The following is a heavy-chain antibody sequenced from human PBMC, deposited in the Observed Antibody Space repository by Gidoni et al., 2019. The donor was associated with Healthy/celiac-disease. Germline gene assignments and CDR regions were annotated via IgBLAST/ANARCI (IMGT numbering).Heavy chain of an antibody. CDR3: ARGIVVVTSDWYFDL. Sequence: QVQLQQWGAGLLKPSETLSLTCAVYGGSFSGYYWSWIRQPPGKGLEWIGEINHSGSTNYNPSLKSRVTISVDTSKNQFSLKLSSVTAADTAVYYCARGIVVVTSDWYFDLWGRGTLVTVSS. CDR1: GGSFSGYY. D-gene: IGHD3-22*01. V-gene: IGHV4-34*01. CDR2: INHSGST. J-gene: IGHJ2*01.